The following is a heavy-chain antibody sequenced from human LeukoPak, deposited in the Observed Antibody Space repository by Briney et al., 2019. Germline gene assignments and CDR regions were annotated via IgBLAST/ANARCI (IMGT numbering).Heavy chain of an antibody. CDR3: ARDMTTATTCYLQH. CDR1: GLTFSDYS. V-gene: IGHV3-21*06. Sequence: GGSLRLSCAASGLTFSDYSINWVRQAPGKGLEWVSSISSRSTYRYYADSVKGRFTISRDNAKNSLCLQMNSLRAEDTAVYYCARDMTTATTCYLQHWGQGTLVTVSS. CDR2: ISSRSTYR. J-gene: IGHJ1*01. D-gene: IGHD4-17*01.